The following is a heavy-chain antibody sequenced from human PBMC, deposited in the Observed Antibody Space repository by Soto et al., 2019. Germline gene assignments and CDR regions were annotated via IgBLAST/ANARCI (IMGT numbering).Heavy chain of an antibody. J-gene: IGHJ4*02. CDR3: AREPQDGSGSYFDS. V-gene: IGHV1-69*06. Sequence: SVKVSCKASGGTLSTYAISRVRQAPGQGLEWMGGIIPIFGTANYAQMFQGRVTITADKSTSTAYMELSSLTSADTAVYYCAREPQDGSGSYFDSWGQGTLVTVSS. CDR2: IIPIFGTA. CDR1: GGTLSTYA. D-gene: IGHD3-10*01.